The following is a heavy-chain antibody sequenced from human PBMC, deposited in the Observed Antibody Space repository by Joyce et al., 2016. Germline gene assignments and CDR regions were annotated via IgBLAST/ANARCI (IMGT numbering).Heavy chain of an antibody. Sequence: QEQLEESGGGAVQPGTSLRLSCPASGSIFSVYAMNGVRQARGKGLEWVAIISYDGPNKFYADSVRGRFTISRDNYKNTLFLQMNSLTIEEAGVYYCARRSGIPAGRRPGAFDMWGQGTVVTVSS. V-gene: IGHV3-30*04. J-gene: IGHJ3*02. CDR1: GSIFSVYA. CDR2: ISYDGPNK. D-gene: IGHD6-13*01. CDR3: ARRSGIPAGRRPGAFDM.